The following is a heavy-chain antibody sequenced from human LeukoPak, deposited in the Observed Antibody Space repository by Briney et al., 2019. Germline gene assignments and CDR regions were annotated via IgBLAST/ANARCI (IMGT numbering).Heavy chain of an antibody. CDR1: GFTFSNYW. J-gene: IGHJ6*02. V-gene: IGHV3-7*01. CDR2: INQGGSEK. CDR3: ARLGFLYCSGGSCPDDYYYGMDV. Sequence: GGSLRLSCAASGFTFSNYWMSWVRQAPGKGLEWVANINQGGSEKFYVDSVKGRFTISRDNAKNSLYLQMNSLRAEDTAVYYCARLGFLYCSGGSCPDDYYYGMDVWGQGTTVTVSS. D-gene: IGHD2-15*01.